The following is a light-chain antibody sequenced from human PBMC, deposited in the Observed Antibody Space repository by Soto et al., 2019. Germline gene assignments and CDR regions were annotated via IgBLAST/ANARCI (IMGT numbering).Light chain of an antibody. V-gene: IGLV1-47*02. J-gene: IGLJ3*02. CDR2: TND. CDR3: AAWDDSLSGGV. CDR1: SSNIGSDY. Sequence: QSVLTQPPSASGTPGRRVTISCSGSSSNIGSDYVYWYQHLPGTAPKLLIYTNDQRPSGVPDRFSGSKSGTSASLAISGLRSEDEADYYCAAWDDSLSGGVFGGGTKVTVL.